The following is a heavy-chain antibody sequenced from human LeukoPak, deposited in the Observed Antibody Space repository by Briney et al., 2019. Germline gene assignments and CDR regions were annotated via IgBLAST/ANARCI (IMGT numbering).Heavy chain of an antibody. D-gene: IGHD1-26*01. CDR3: ARGGVGANAGFHY. J-gene: IGHJ4*02. CDR1: GFTFSSNW. V-gene: IGHV3-74*01. Sequence: PGGSLRLSCAGSGFTFSSNWMHWVRLAPGKWLVWVSRIDNDGSSRSYADSVKGRFTISRDNAKNTLYLQMNTLRADDTAVYYRARGGVGANAGFHYWGQGTLVTVSS. CDR2: IDNDGSSR.